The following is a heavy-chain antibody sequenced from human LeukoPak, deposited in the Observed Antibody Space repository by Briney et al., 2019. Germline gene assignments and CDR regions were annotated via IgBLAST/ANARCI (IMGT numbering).Heavy chain of an antibody. CDR1: GFTFSSYE. J-gene: IGHJ4*02. CDR2: ISSSDSTI. CDR3: ARDYGGSSPFDY. D-gene: IGHD4-23*01. V-gene: IGHV3-48*03. Sequence: GGSLRLSCAASGFTFSSYEMHWVRQPPGKGLEWVSYISSSDSTIYYADSVKGRFTISRDNAKNSLYLQMDSLRAEDTAVYYCARDYGGSSPFDYWGQGTLVTVSS.